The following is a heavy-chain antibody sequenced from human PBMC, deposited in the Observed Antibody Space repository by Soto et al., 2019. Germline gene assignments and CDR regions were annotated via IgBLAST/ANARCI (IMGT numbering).Heavy chain of an antibody. CDR3: AKADNPNGYSSGWYDY. D-gene: IGHD6-19*01. CDR1: GFTFDDYA. V-gene: IGHV3-9*01. Sequence: GGSLRLSCAASGFTFDDYAMHWVRQAPGKGLEWVSGISWNSGSIGYADSVKGRFTISRDNAKNSLYLQMNSLRAEDTALYYCAKADNPNGYSSGWYDYWGQGTLVTVSS. CDR2: ISWNSGSI. J-gene: IGHJ4*02.